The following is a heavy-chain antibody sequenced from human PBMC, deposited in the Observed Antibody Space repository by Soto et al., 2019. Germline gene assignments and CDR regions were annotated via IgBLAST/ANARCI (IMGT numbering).Heavy chain of an antibody. Sequence: PGGSLRLSCAAYGFTFSSYAMSWVRQAPGKGLEWVSAISGSGGSTYYADSVKGRFTISRDNSKNTLYLQMNSLRAEDTAVYYCAKGRYSYGTCVGFDYWGQGTLVTVSS. D-gene: IGHD5-18*01. V-gene: IGHV3-23*01. J-gene: IGHJ4*02. CDR1: GFTFSSYA. CDR3: AKGRYSYGTCVGFDY. CDR2: ISGSGGST.